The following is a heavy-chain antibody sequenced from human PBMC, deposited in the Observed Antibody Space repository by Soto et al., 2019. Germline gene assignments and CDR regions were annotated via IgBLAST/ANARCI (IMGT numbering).Heavy chain of an antibody. Sequence: PGGSLRLSCAASGFTFSSYAMSWVRQAPGKGLEWVSAISGSDNNTYYADSVKGRFTISRDNSKNTLYLQMSSLRADATAVYYCAPMGVWGQGTTVTVSS. CDR1: GFTFSSYA. CDR2: ISGSDNNT. V-gene: IGHV3-23*01. CDR3: APMGV. J-gene: IGHJ6*02.